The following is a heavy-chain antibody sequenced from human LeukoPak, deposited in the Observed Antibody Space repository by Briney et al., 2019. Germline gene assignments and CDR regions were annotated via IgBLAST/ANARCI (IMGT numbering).Heavy chain of an antibody. CDR1: GGTFSSSA. D-gene: IGHD5-18*01. Sequence: GSSVKVSCKTSGGTFSSSAITWVRQAHGQGLEWMGRIIPVLNITTYAQKFQGSVTITADTSTSTVYMELSSLRSEETAVYYCARDQGLTAPPPYGLDVWGQGTTVIVSS. CDR2: IIPVLNIT. J-gene: IGHJ6*02. CDR3: ARDQGLTAPPPYGLDV. V-gene: IGHV1-69*04.